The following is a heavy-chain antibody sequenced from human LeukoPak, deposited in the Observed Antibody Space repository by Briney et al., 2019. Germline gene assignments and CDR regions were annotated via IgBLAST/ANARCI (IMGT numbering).Heavy chain of an antibody. CDR2: IYTSGST. D-gene: IGHD6-6*01. J-gene: IGHJ5*02. Sequence: SETLSLTCTVSGGSISSGSYYWSWIRQPAGKGLEWIGRIYTSGSTNYNPSLKSRVTISVDTSKNQFSLKLSSVTAADTAVYYCARTYSSSSDNWFDPWGQGTLVTVSS. CDR1: GGSISSGSYY. CDR3: ARTYSSSSDNWFDP. V-gene: IGHV4-61*02.